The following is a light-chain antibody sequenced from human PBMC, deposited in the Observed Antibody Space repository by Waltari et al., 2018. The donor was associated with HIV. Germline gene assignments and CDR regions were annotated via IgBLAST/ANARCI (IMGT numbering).Light chain of an antibody. CDR1: SSDIGAPYD. Sequence: QSVLTQPPSMSAAPGQRVTISCTGSSSDIGAPYDVHWYQQVPGTAPKLLTYSNNNRPSGDPDRFSGSKSGTSASLAITGVQPEDEADYYCQSYDNSLKVIFGGGTRLTVL. CDR2: SNN. V-gene: IGLV1-40*01. J-gene: IGLJ2*01. CDR3: QSYDNSLKVI.